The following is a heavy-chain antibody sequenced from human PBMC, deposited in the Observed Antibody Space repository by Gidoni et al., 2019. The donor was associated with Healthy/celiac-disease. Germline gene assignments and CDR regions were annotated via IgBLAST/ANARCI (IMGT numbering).Heavy chain of an antibody. Sequence: EGQRLESGGGLVQPGGSLRLSCAASGFTFGSYALSWVRQAPGKGLEWVSAISGSGGSTSYADSVKGRFTISRDNSKTTLYLQMNSLRAEDTAVYYCAKAVPGIDYYYGMDVWGQGTTVTVSS. D-gene: IGHD6-13*01. CDR3: AKAVPGIDYYYGMDV. V-gene: IGHV3-23*01. J-gene: IGHJ6*02. CDR2: ISGSGGST. CDR1: GFTFGSYA.